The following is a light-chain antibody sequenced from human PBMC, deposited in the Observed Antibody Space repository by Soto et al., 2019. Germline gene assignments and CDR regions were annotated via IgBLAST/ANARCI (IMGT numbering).Light chain of an antibody. V-gene: IGKV3D-15*01. CDR3: QQYNNWPAIT. J-gene: IGKJ1*01. CDR2: GAS. CDR1: QSVSSN. Sequence: EIVMTQSPATLSVSPCEIATLSCRASQSVSSNLAWYQQKPGQAPRLLIYGASTRATGIPARFSGSGSGTEFTLTISSLQSEDFAVYHCQQYNNWPAITFGQGTKVDI.